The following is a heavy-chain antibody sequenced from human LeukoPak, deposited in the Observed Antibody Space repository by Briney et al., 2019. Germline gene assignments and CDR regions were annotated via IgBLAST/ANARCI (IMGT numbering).Heavy chain of an antibody. Sequence: PGGSLRLSCAASGFTFSSYAMHWVRQAPGKGLEYVSAISSNGGSTYYANSVKGRFTISRDSSKNTLYLQMGSLRAEDMAVYYCARSGRWSSGSYYERVGAFDIWGQGTMVTVSS. CDR3: ARSGRWSSGSYYERVGAFDI. CDR1: GFTFSSYA. D-gene: IGHD3-10*01. V-gene: IGHV3-64*01. J-gene: IGHJ3*02. CDR2: ISSNGGST.